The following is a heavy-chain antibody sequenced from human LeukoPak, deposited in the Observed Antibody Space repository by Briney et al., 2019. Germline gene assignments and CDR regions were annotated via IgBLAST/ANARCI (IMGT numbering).Heavy chain of an antibody. CDR2: ISAYNGNT. CDR3: ATMITFGGVIVNDY. D-gene: IGHD3-16*02. J-gene: IGHJ4*02. V-gene: IGHV1-18*01. CDR1: GYTFTSYG. Sequence: ASVKVSCKASGYTFTSYGISWVRQAPGQGLEWMGWISAYNGNTNYAQKLQGRVTMTTDTSTSTAYVELRSLRSDDTAVYYCATMITFGGVIVNDYWGQGTLVTVSS.